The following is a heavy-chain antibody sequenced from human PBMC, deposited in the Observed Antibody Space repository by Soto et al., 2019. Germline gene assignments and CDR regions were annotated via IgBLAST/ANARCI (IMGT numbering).Heavy chain of an antibody. D-gene: IGHD6-6*01. CDR3: ARASSSFPAANWFDP. V-gene: IGHV1-69*13. J-gene: IGHJ5*02. CDR2: IIPIFGTA. CDR1: GGTFSSYA. Sequence: SVKVSCKXSGGTFSSYAISWVRQAPGQGLEWMGGIIPIFGTANYAQKFQGRVTITADESTSTAYMELSSLRSEDTAVYYCARASSSFPAANWFDPWGQGTLVTVSS.